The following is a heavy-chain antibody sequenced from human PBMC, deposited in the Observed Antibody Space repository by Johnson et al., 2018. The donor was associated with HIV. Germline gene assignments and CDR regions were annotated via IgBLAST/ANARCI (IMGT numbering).Heavy chain of an antibody. CDR3: ARGVGSGWYFEIGDDAFDI. J-gene: IGHJ3*02. CDR1: GFTFDDYA. Sequence: VQLVESGGGVVRPGGSLRLSCAASGFTFDDYAMHLVRQAPGKGLVWVSVISWNRGSIGHADSVKGRFTISRDNSKKTLYLQMNSLRAEDTAVYYCARGVGSGWYFEIGDDAFDIWGQGTMVTVSS. V-gene: IGHV3-9*01. CDR2: ISWNRGSI. D-gene: IGHD6-19*01.